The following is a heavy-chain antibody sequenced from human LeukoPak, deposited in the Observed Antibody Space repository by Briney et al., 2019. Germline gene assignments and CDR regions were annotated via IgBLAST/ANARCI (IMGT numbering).Heavy chain of an antibody. CDR3: ARHYYASGSYYHFDP. D-gene: IGHD3-10*01. J-gene: IGHJ5*02. V-gene: IGHV3-74*01. CDR2: INGDGSST. Sequence: PGGSLRLSCAASGFTFSSYWMHWVRRAPGKGLVWVSRINGDGSSTSHADSVKGRFTISRDNAKNTLYLQMNSLRAEDTAVYYCARHYYASGSYYHFDPWGQGTLVTVSS. CDR1: GFTFSSYW.